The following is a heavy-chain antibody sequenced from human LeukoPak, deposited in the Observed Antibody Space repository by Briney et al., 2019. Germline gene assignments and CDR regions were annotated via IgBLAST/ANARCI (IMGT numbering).Heavy chain of an antibody. CDR3: ARGLGGIVVVPAAFNWFDP. CDR1: GYTFTSYG. Sequence: ASVKVSCKASGYTFTSYGISWVRQAPGQGLEWMGWINPNSGGTNYAQKFQGRVTMTRDTSISTAYMELSRLRSDDTAVYYCARGLGGIVVVPAAFNWFDPWGQGTLVTVSS. D-gene: IGHD2-2*01. CDR2: INPNSGGT. V-gene: IGHV1-2*02. J-gene: IGHJ5*02.